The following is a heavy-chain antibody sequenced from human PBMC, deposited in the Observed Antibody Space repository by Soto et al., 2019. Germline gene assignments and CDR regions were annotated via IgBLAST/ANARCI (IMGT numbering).Heavy chain of an antibody. V-gene: IGHV3-11*05. Sequence: TGGSLRLSCAASGSTFSDYYMSWIRQAPGKGLEWVSYITSSSSYTNYAGSVKGRFTISRDNAKNSLYLQMISLRAEDTAVYYCARVTGSYQFDYWGQGTLVTVSS. CDR3: ARVTGSYQFDY. CDR2: ITSSSSYT. CDR1: GSTFSDYY. D-gene: IGHD3-10*01. J-gene: IGHJ4*02.